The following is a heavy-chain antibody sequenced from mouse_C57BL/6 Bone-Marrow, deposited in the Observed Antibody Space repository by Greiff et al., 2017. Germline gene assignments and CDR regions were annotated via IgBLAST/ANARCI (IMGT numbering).Heavy chain of an antibody. CDR3: TSYYYGSSYFDY. V-gene: IGHV14-4*01. CDR2: IDPENGDT. CDR1: GFNIKDDY. D-gene: IGHD1-1*01. Sequence: VQLQQSGAELVRPGASVKLSCTASGFNIKDDYMHWVKQRPEQGLEWIGWIDPENGDTEYASKFQGQATITADTSSNTAYLQLSSLTSEDTAVYYCTSYYYGSSYFDYWGQGTTLTVSS. J-gene: IGHJ2*01.